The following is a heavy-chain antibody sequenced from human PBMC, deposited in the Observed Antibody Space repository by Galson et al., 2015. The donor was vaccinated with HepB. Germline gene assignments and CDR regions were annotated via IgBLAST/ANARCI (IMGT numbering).Heavy chain of an antibody. J-gene: IGHJ6*02. Sequence: SLRLSCAASGFTFTRYSIHWVRQAPGKGLEWVAVMSKDGSNTYYADPVKGRFTISRDNPKNTLYLNMKSLRPEDSAVYYCARVRGQLLNYYYYSMDVWGQGATVIVSS. CDR1: GFTFTRYS. CDR2: MSKDGSNT. D-gene: IGHD3-10*01. CDR3: ARVRGQLLNYYYYSMDV. V-gene: IGHV3-30*04.